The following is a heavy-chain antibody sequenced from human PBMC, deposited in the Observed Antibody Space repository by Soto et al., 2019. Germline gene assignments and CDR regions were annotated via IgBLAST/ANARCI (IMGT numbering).Heavy chain of an antibody. CDR2: IYYSGST. Sequence: SETLSLTCTVSGGSISSSSYYWGWIRQPPGKGLEWIGSIYYSGSTYYNPSLKSRVTISVDTSKNQFSLKLSSVTAADTAVYYCARPYSSGWYAIGDFDYWGQGTLVTVSS. D-gene: IGHD6-19*01. J-gene: IGHJ4*02. V-gene: IGHV4-39*01. CDR3: ARPYSSGWYAIGDFDY. CDR1: GGSISSSSYY.